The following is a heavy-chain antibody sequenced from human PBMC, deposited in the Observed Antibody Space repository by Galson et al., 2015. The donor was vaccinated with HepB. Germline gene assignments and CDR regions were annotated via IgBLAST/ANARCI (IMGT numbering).Heavy chain of an antibody. J-gene: IGHJ4*02. CDR1: GFTFSSYG. CDR3: ARDGYSSGWFDY. Sequence: SLRLSCAASGFTFSSYGMHWVRQAPGKGLGWVAVIWYDGSNKYYADSVKGRFTISRDNSKNTLYLQMNSLRAEDTAVYYCARDGYSSGWFDYWGQGTLVTVSS. V-gene: IGHV3-33*01. CDR2: IWYDGSNK. D-gene: IGHD6-19*01.